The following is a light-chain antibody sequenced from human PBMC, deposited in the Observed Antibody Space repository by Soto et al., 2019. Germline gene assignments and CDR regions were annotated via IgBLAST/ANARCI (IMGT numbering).Light chain of an antibody. CDR3: QQCYMGWT. V-gene: IGKV1-5*01. CDR1: QSIGRF. Sequence: DIQMTQSPSTLSASVGDRVTITCRASQSIGRFLAWYQHQPGKAPKLLIYDASTLESGVPSRFSGTGSGTEFTFTITILQPEDFGTYYCQQCYMGWTFGQGTKVDFK. J-gene: IGKJ1*01. CDR2: DAS.